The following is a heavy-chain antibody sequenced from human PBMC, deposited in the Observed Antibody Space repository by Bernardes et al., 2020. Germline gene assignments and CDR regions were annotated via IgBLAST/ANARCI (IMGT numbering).Heavy chain of an antibody. CDR3: ARYKSEWLVRGATFDP. CDR2: IYYSGST. Sequence: TLSLTCTVSGGSIISSSYYWGWIRQPPGKGLEWIGSIYYSGSTYYNPSLKSRVTISVDTSKNQFSLKLSSVTAADTAVYYCARYKSEWLVRGATFDPWGQGTLVTVSS. CDR1: GGSIISSSYY. D-gene: IGHD6-19*01. V-gene: IGHV4-39*01. J-gene: IGHJ5*02.